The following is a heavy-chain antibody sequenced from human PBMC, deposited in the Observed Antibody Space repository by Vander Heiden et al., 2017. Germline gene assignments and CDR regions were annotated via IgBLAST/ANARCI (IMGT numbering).Heavy chain of an antibody. CDR3: ARTTCSSTSCYTYYFDY. D-gene: IGHD2-2*02. CDR1: GDSVASTRPA. CDR2: TYYRSKWYN. Sequence: QVPLQQSGPGLVKPSQTLSLTCAISGDSVASTRPAWNWIRQSPSRGLEWLGRTYYRSKWYNDYAVSVKSRITINPDTSKNQFSLQLNSVTPEDTAVYYCARTTCSSTSCYTYYFDYWGQGTLVTVSS. J-gene: IGHJ4*02. V-gene: IGHV6-1*01.